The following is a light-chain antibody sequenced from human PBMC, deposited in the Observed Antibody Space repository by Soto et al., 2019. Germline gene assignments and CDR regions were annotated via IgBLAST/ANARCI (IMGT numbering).Light chain of an antibody. CDR1: SGYIGDY. CDR2: HVS. V-gene: IGLV2-11*01. J-gene: IGLJ1*01. Sequence: QSALTQPRSVSGSPGQSVTISCTGPSGYIGDYVSWYQQHPGKAPKLMIYHVSQRPSGVPDRFSGSKSDNAASLTISGLQTDDEADYYCCTDVGTYKVFATGTRSPS. CDR3: CTDVGTYKV.